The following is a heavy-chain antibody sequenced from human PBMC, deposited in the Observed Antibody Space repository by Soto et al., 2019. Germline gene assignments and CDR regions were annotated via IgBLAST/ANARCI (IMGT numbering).Heavy chain of an antibody. CDR2: IKHDGSET. CDR3: ARDDYNWARDY. J-gene: IGHJ4*02. CDR1: GFTFSSHW. D-gene: IGHD4-4*01. V-gene: IGHV3-7*01. Sequence: EVQLVESGGGLVQPGGSLRLSCAASGFTFSSHWMSWVRQAPGKGLEWVANIKHDGSETYYVDSVEGRFTISRDNAKNSLYLQMHSLRAEDTAVYYCARDDYNWARDYWGQGTLVTVSS.